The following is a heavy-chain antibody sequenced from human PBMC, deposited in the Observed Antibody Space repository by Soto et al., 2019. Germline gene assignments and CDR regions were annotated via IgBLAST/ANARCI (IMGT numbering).Heavy chain of an antibody. V-gene: IGHV3-7*03. Sequence: PGGSLRLSCAASGFTFSSSCMSWVRQAPGKGLEWVANIKEDGSQKYYVDSVKGRFTISRDNAKNSLDLQMSSLRAEDTAVYYCARVFRDYSYGPVDYWGQGTQVTVSS. CDR3: ARVFRDYSYGPVDY. CDR1: GFTFSSSC. J-gene: IGHJ4*02. D-gene: IGHD3-10*01. CDR2: IKEDGSQK.